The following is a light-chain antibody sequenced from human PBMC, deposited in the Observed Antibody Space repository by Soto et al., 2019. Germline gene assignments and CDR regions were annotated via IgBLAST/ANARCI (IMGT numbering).Light chain of an antibody. V-gene: IGKV3-20*01. CDR3: QQYDNSPIT. CDR2: GAS. Sequence: EIVLTPSPGILSLSPGERASLYCGASQSISSNFLAWYQQKPGQAPRLLIYGASSRATGIPDRFSGTGSETDFTLTISRLEPEDFAVYYCQQYDNSPITFGQGTRLEIK. CDR1: QSISSNF. J-gene: IGKJ5*01.